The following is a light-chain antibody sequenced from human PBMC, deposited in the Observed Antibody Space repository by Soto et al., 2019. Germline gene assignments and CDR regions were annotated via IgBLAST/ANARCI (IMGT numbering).Light chain of an antibody. V-gene: IGKV3-20*01. CDR2: GAS. CDR1: QSVSSSY. CDR3: QQYGSSAWT. J-gene: IGKJ1*01. Sequence: EILLTQSPGTLSLSPGERATLSCRASQSVSSSYLDWYQQKPGQAPRLLIYGASSRATGIPERFSGSGSGTDFTITISRMQTEDFEVYYCQQYGSSAWTFGQGTKVDI.